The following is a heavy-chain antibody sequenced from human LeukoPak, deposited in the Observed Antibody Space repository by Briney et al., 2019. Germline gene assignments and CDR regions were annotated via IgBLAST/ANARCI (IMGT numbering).Heavy chain of an antibody. CDR3: ATLQDPFFWSGYSSLRYWFDP. V-gene: IGHV1-18*01. D-gene: IGHD3-3*01. CDR2: ISAYNGNT. Sequence: ASVKVSCKASGYTFTSYGISWVRQAPGQGLEWMGWISAYNGNTNYAQKLQGRVTMTTDTSTSTAYMELRSLRSDDTAVYYCATLQDPFFWSGYSSLRYWFDPWGQGTLVTVSS. CDR1: GYTFTSYG. J-gene: IGHJ5*02.